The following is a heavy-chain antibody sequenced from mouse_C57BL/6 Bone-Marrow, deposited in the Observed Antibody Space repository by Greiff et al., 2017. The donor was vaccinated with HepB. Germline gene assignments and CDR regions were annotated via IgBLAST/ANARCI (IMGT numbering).Heavy chain of an antibody. V-gene: IGHV1-81*01. CDR3: ARKGYFDV. Sequence: VKLQESGAELARPGASVKLSCKASGYTFTSYGISWVKQRTGQGLEWIGAIYPRSGNTYYNEKFKGKATLTADKSSSTAYMELRSLTSEDSAVYFCARKGYFDVWGTGTTVTVSS. CDR1: GYTFTSYG. CDR2: IYPRSGNT. J-gene: IGHJ1*03.